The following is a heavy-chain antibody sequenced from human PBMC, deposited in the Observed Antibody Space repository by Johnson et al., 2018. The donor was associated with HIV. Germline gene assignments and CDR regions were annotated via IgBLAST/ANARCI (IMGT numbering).Heavy chain of an antibody. J-gene: IGHJ3*02. CDR2: TWYDGSNQ. CDR1: GFTFSTYG. Sequence: QVQLVESGGGVVQPGRSMRLSCAASGFTFSTYGMHWVRQAPGKGLEWVAVTWYDGSNQYYVDSVQGRFTISGDTSKNTLYLQMNSLRAEDTAVYYCARLRWSWDEDAFDIWGQGTMVTVSS. CDR3: ARLRWSWDEDAFDI. V-gene: IGHV3-33*01. D-gene: IGHD1-26*01.